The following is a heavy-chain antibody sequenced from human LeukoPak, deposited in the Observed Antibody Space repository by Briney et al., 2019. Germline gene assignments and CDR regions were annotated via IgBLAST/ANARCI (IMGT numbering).Heavy chain of an antibody. CDR2: ISGSGGST. J-gene: IGHJ4*02. CDR1: GFTFGIYA. D-gene: IGHD4-11*01. Sequence: GGSLRLSCATSGFTFGIYAMSWVRQAPGKGLEWVSTISGSGGSTFYADSVQGRFTISRDNSRNTLYLQMNSLRAEDTALYYCAKDGQLQFVSGPDYWGQGTLVTVSS. CDR3: AKDGQLQFVSGPDY. V-gene: IGHV3-23*01.